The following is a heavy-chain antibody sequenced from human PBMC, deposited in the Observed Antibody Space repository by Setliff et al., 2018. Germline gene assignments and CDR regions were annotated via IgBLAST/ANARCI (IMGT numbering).Heavy chain of an antibody. CDR3: ARVFGYYDSSGYYGMNV. CDR1: GYTFTSYG. V-gene: IGHV1-18*01. CDR2: ISAHNGNT. J-gene: IGHJ6*02. D-gene: IGHD3-22*01. Sequence: ASVKVSCKASGYTFTSYGINWVRQAPGQGLEWMGWISAHNGNTNYAQRVQGRVTMTTDTSASTAYMELRSLRSDDTAVYYCARVFGYYDSSGYYGMNVWGQGTTVNVSS.